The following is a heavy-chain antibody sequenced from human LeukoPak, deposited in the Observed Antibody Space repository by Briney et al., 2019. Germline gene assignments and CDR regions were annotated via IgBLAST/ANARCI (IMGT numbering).Heavy chain of an antibody. J-gene: IGHJ5*02. CDR2: IYYSGST. Sequence: SETLSLTCTVSGGSISSHYWSWIRRPPGKVLEWLGYIYYSGSTNYNPSLKSRVTISIDTSKNQFSLKMSSVTTADTAVYYCAREESMVRGTSWFDPWGQGTLVTVS. CDR3: AREESMVRGTSWFDP. V-gene: IGHV4-59*11. D-gene: IGHD3-10*01. CDR1: GGSISSHY.